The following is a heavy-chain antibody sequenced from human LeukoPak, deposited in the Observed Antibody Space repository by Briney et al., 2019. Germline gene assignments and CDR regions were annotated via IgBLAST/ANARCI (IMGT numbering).Heavy chain of an antibody. Sequence: GGSLRLSCAASGFTFSSYSMNWVRQAPGKGLEWVSYISSSSSTVYYADSVKGRFTISRDNAKNSLYLQMNSLRAEDTAVYYCARGSPAYSSSYDYFDYWGQGTLVTVSS. CDR3: ARGSPAYSSSYDYFDY. V-gene: IGHV3-48*04. CDR1: GFTFSSYS. CDR2: ISSSSSTV. D-gene: IGHD6-6*01. J-gene: IGHJ4*02.